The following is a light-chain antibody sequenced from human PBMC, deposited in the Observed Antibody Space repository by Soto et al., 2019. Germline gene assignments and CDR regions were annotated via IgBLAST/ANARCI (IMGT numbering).Light chain of an antibody. V-gene: IGKV1-39*01. J-gene: IGKJ1*01. CDR1: QSISSY. Sequence: IRVSISRVSVSNTKEDRVTITCRASQSISSYLNWYQQKPGKAPKLLIYAASSLQRGVPSRFSGSGSGTDFTLTIFFFQPEDFTPYKSALSACLPNRFAQRTKL. CDR3: ALSACLPNR. CDR2: AAS.